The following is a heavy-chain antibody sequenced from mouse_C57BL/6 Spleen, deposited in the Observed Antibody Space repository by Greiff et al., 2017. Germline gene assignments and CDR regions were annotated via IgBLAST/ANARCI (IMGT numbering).Heavy chain of an antibody. CDR2: INPSNGGT. J-gene: IGHJ4*01. D-gene: IGHD1-1*01. Sequence: QVQLKQPGTELVKPGASVKLSCKASGYTFTSYWMHWVKQRPGQGLEWIGNINPSNGGTNYNEKFKSKATLTVDKSSSTAYMQLSSLTSEDSAVYYCAREDYYGSSQYYYAMDYWGQGTSVTVSS. CDR3: AREDYYGSSQYYYAMDY. CDR1: GYTFTSYW. V-gene: IGHV1-53*01.